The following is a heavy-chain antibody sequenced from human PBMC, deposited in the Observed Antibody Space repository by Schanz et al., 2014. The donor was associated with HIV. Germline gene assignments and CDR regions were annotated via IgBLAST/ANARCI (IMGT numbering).Heavy chain of an antibody. Sequence: QVQLVESGGGVVQPGRSLRLSCAASGFTFSTCGMHWVRQAPGKGLEWVTVISYDGSNKYYTDSVKGRFTISRDNSKNTLYLQMNSLRAEDTAVYYCAKDGRANYDFWSGYYTFNWFDPWGQGTLVTVSS. D-gene: IGHD3-3*01. CDR3: AKDGRANYDFWSGYYTFNWFDP. CDR1: GFTFSTCG. CDR2: ISYDGSNK. V-gene: IGHV3-30*18. J-gene: IGHJ5*02.